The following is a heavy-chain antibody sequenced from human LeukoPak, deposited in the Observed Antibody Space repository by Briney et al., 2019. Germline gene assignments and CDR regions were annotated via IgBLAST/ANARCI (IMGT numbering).Heavy chain of an antibody. D-gene: IGHD1-26*01. Sequence: GGSLRLSCAASGFTFSGSAMHWVRQASGKGLEWVGRIRSKANSYATAYAASVKGRFTISRDDSKNTAYLQVNSLKTEDTAVYYCTSGSYFFQHWGQGTLVTVSS. CDR2: IRSKANSYAT. CDR1: GFTFSGSA. J-gene: IGHJ1*01. V-gene: IGHV3-73*01. CDR3: TSGSYFFQH.